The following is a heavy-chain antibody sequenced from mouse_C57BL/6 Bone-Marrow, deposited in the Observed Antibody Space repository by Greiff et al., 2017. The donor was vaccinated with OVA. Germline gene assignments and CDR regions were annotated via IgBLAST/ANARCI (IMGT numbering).Heavy chain of an antibody. D-gene: IGHD1-1*01. J-gene: IGHJ4*01. Sequence: EVKLVESGPVLVKPGASVKMSCKASGYTFTDYYMNWVKQSHGKSLEWIGVINPYNGGTSYNQKFKGKATLTVDKSSSTAYMELNSLTSEDSAVYYCARSTTVVATRYYAMDYWGQGTSVTVSS. CDR2: INPYNGGT. CDR3: ARSTTVVATRYYAMDY. CDR1: GYTFTDYY. V-gene: IGHV1-19*01.